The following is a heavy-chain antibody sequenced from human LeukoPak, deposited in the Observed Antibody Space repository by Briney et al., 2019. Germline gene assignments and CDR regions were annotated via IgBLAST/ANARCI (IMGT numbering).Heavy chain of an antibody. J-gene: IGHJ4*02. CDR3: ASDQSNSFDY. V-gene: IGHV3-30*02. D-gene: IGHD2-2*01. CDR1: GFTFSSYG. CDR2: IRYDGSNK. Sequence: GGSLRLSCAASGFTFSSYGMHWVRQAPGRGLEWVAFIRYDGSNKYYADSVKGRFTISRDNSKNTLYLQMNSLRAEDTAVYYCASDQSNSFDYWGQGTLVTVSS.